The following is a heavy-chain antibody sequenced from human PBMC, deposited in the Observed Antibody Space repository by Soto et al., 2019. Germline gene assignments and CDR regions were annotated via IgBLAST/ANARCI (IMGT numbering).Heavy chain of an antibody. CDR3: ARDYDFWSGYHNWFDP. CDR1: GFSLSTSGVG. Sequence: SGPTLVNPTQTLTLTCTFSGFSLSTSGVGVGWIRQPPGKALEWLALIYWDDDKRYSPSLKSRLTITKDTSKNQVVLTMTNMDPVDTATYYCARDYDFWSGYHNWFDPWGQGTLVTAPQ. V-gene: IGHV2-5*02. D-gene: IGHD3-3*01. CDR2: IYWDDDK. J-gene: IGHJ5*02.